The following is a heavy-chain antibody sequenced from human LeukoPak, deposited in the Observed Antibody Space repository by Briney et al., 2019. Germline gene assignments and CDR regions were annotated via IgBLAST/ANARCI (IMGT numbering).Heavy chain of an antibody. J-gene: IGHJ6*02. D-gene: IGHD6-13*01. Sequence: PGRSLRLSCAASGFTFSSYGMHWVRQAPGKGLEWVAVISYDGSNKYYADSVKGRFTISRDNSKNTLYLQMNSLRAEDTAVYYRAKDIAAAGPYYYYYGMDVWGQGTTVTVSS. CDR3: AKDIAAAGPYYYYYGMDV. CDR1: GFTFSSYG. CDR2: ISYDGSNK. V-gene: IGHV3-30*18.